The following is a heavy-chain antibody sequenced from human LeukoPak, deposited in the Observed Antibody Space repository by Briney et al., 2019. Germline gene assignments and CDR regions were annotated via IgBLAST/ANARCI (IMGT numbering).Heavy chain of an antibody. J-gene: IGHJ4*02. Sequence: GGSLRLSCAASGLTFSDYYMSWIRQAPGKGLEWVSYISSSGSTIYYADPVKGRFTISRDNAKNSLYLQMNSLRAEDTAVYYCARGGQLVAPCYFDYWGEGTLVTVSS. CDR3: ARGGQLVAPCYFDY. D-gene: IGHD2-15*01. V-gene: IGHV3-11*01. CDR2: ISSSGSTI. CDR1: GLTFSDYY.